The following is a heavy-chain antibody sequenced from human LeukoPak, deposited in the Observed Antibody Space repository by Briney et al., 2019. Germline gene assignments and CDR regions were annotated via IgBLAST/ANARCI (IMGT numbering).Heavy chain of an antibody. CDR1: GGSISSSNW. J-gene: IGHJ4*02. CDR3: ARVREIGYTTRLFDY. V-gene: IGHV4-4*02. D-gene: IGHD1-1*01. CDR2: IYYSGST. Sequence: SETLSLTCAVSGGSISSSNWWSWVRQPPGKGLEWIGYIYYSGSTNYNPSLKSRVTISVDTSKNQFSLKLSSVTAADTAVYYCARVREIGYTTRLFDYWGQGTLVTVSS.